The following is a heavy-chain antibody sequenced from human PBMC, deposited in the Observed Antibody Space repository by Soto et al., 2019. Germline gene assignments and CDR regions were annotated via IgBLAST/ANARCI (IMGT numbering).Heavy chain of an antibody. CDR1: GGSISSGGYY. CDR2: IYYSGST. Sequence: SETLSLTCTVSGGSISSGGYYWSWIRQHPGKGLEWIGYIYYSGSTNYNPSLKSRVTISVDTSKNQFSLKLSSVTAADTAVYYCARGVRKIFGVVITHNWFDPWGQGTLVTVSS. CDR3: ARGVRKIFGVVITHNWFDP. V-gene: IGHV4-61*08. D-gene: IGHD3-3*01. J-gene: IGHJ5*02.